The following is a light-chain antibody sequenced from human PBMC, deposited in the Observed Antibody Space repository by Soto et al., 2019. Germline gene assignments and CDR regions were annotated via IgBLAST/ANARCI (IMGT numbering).Light chain of an antibody. CDR1: QSLLHSNGYTY. J-gene: IGKJ4*01. CDR3: MQTLQSRT. Sequence: DIVVTQSPLSLPVTPGEPASISCRSSQSLLHSNGYTYLDWFLQKPGQSPQLLIYMGSNRASGVPDRFTGSGSGPDFTLKISRVEAEDVGVYYCMQTLQSRTFGGGTKLEI. V-gene: IGKV2-28*01. CDR2: MGS.